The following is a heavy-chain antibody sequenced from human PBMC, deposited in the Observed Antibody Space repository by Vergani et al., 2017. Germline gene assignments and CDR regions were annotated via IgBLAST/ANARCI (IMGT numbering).Heavy chain of an antibody. V-gene: IGHV4-34*01. CDR3: ARVNTDTNGHVYYYYYMDV. CDR1: GGSFTSYH. CDR2: IDHTGRP. Sequence: QVQLQQWGGGLLKPSETLSLTCVVNGGSFTSYHWTWIRPSPGEGLEWVGDIDHTGRPDYNPSLKSRHTMSVDKSRNRFSLTLNSVTATDTAIYFCARVNTDTNGHVYYYYYMDVWGQGTAVTVS. D-gene: IGHD2-8*01. J-gene: IGHJ6*03.